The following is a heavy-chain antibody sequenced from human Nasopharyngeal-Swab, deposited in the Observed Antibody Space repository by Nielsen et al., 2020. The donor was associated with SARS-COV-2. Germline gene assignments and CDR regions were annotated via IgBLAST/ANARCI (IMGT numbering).Heavy chain of an antibody. J-gene: IGHJ6*02. V-gene: IGHV3-48*03. CDR1: GFTFSSYE. D-gene: IGHD5-18*01. Sequence: GESLKISCAASGFTFSSYEMNWVRQAPGKGLEWVSYISSSGSTIYYADSVKGRFTISRDNAKNSLYLQMNSLRAEDTAVYYCARDTPGYSYGGMDVWGQGTTVTVSS. CDR3: ARDTPGYSYGGMDV. CDR2: ISSSGSTI.